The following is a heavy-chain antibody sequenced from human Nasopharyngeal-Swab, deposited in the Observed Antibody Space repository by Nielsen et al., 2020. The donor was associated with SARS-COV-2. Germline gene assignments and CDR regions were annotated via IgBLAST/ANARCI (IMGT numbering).Heavy chain of an antibody. CDR1: GYTFTDYY. D-gene: IGHD6-13*01. V-gene: IGHV1-2*06. J-gene: IGHJ4*02. CDR2: INPNSGET. CDR3: ARDDGDVPGITGSGPAGGY. Sequence: ASVKVSCKASGYTFTDYYMHWVRQAPGQGLEWMGRINPNSGETKYAQKFQGRVTVTRDKSINTAYMELSSLRSDDTAMYYCARDDGDVPGITGSGPAGGYWGQGTLVTVSS.